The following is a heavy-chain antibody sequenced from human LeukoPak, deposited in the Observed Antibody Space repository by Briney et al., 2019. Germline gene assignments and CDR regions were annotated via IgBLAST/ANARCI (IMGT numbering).Heavy chain of an antibody. CDR2: MNPNSGNT. J-gene: IGHJ5*02. CDR1: GYTFTSYD. V-gene: IGHV1-8*01. Sequence: ASVKVSCKASGYTFTSYDINWVRQSTGQGLEWMRWMNPNSGNTGYAQKFQGRVTMTRNTSISTAYMELSSLRSEDTAVYYCAREGGSIDWFDPWGQGTLVTVSS. CDR3: AREGGSIDWFDP. D-gene: IGHD3-16*01.